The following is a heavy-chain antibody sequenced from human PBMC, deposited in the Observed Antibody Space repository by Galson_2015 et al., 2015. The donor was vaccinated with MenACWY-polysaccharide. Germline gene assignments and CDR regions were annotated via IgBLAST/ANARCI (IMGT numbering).Heavy chain of an antibody. V-gene: IGHV3-23*01. CDR3: AKTRGGYTARHS. Sequence: SLRLSCAASGFTFSTYAMSWVRQAPGKGPEWVSFISGNDGRTEYVDSVKGRFTISRDNSKNTLDLQMNSLRAEDTAVYYCAKTRGGYTARHSRGQGTLVIVSS. D-gene: IGHD5-18*01. CDR1: GFTFSTYA. CDR2: ISGNDGRT. J-gene: IGHJ5*01.